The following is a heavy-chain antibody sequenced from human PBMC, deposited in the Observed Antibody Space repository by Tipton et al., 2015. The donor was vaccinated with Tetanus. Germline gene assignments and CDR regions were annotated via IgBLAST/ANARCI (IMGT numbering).Heavy chain of an antibody. CDR1: GFIFSSYG. Sequence: SLRLSCAASGFIFSSYGIHWVRQAPGKGLEWVAVSWYDGTDKYYADSVKGRFTISRDNSKNTLYLQMNSLRAEDSALYYCARTTWVQSGYFLHWGQGAQVTVSA. CDR3: ARTTWVQSGYFLH. V-gene: IGHV3-33*01. J-gene: IGHJ1*01. CDR2: SWYDGTDK. D-gene: IGHD5-18*01.